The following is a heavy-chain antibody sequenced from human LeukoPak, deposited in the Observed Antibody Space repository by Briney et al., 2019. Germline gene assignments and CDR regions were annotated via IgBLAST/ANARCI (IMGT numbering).Heavy chain of an antibody. V-gene: IGHV4-34*01. CDR2: INHSGST. Sequence: PSETLSLTCVVYGGSFSGYYWSWIRQPPGKGLEWIGEINHSGSTNYNPSLKSRVTISVDTSKNQFSLKLSSVTAADTAVYYCARGGQWLAGDAFDIWGQGTMVTVSS. J-gene: IGHJ3*02. D-gene: IGHD6-19*01. CDR1: GGSFSGYY. CDR3: ARGGQWLAGDAFDI.